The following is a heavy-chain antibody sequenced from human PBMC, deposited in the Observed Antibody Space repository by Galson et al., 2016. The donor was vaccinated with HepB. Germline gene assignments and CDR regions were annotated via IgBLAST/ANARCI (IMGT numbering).Heavy chain of an antibody. Sequence: SLRLSCAASGFTGFTFSSYWMHWVRQAPGKGLVWVSRISLDGSVTIYGDSVKSRFSTSRDNAKNTLFLQMNSLRVEDTAVYYCGASRDGYIDYWGQGSLVTIS. J-gene: IGHJ4*03. D-gene: IGHD5-24*01. V-gene: IGHV3-74*01. CDR3: GASRDGYIDY. CDR1: GFTGFTFSSYW. CDR2: ISLDGSVT.